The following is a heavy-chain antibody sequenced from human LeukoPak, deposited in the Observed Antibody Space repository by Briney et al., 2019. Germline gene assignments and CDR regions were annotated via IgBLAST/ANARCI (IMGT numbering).Heavy chain of an antibody. D-gene: IGHD3-10*01. CDR3: ASSCYGSGSYGMDV. V-gene: IGHV3-21*01. Sequence: GGSLRLSCAASGFTFSSYSMNWVRQAPGKGLEWVSSISSSSSYIYYADSVKGRFTISRDNAKNSLYLQMNSLRAEDTAVYYCASSCYGSGSYGMDVWGQGTTVTVSS. CDR1: GFTFSSYS. J-gene: IGHJ6*02. CDR2: ISSSSSYI.